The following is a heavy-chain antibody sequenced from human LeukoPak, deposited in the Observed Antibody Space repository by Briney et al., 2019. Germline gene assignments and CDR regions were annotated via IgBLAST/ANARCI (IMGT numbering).Heavy chain of an antibody. D-gene: IGHD6-13*01. V-gene: IGHV3-66*02. CDR3: ARAGGSYSSSWYADY. Sequence: GGSLRLSCAASGFTVSSNYMSWVRQAPGRGLEWVSVIYSGGSTYYADSVKGRFTISRDNSKNTLYLQMNSLRAEDTAVYYCARAGGSYSSSWYADYWGQGTLVTVSS. CDR1: GFTVSSNY. J-gene: IGHJ4*02. CDR2: IYSGGST.